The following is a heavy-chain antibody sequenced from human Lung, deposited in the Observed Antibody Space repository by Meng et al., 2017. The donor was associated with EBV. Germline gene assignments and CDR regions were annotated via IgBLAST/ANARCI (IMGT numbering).Heavy chain of an antibody. D-gene: IGHD3-16*01. CDR1: GYTFTNYY. J-gene: IGHJ4*02. CDR2: ISTSVGYT. CDR3: ARASRVLGGFDY. V-gene: IGHV1-46*01. Sequence: QVRRVQSGVEVKKPGDSVKVSCKASGYTFTNYYMHWVRQAPGQGLEWMGIISTSVGYTSHAQKFQGRVTMTRDTSTSTVHMEVSSLRSADTAVYYCARASRVLGGFDYWGQGTLVTVSS.